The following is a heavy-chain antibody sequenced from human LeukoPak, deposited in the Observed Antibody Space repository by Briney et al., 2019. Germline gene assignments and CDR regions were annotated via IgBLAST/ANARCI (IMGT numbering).Heavy chain of an antibody. V-gene: IGHV4-39*07. CDR2: IYYSGST. Sequence: PSETLSLTCTVSGGSISSSSYYWGWIRQPPGKGLEWIGSIYYSGSTYYNPSLKSRVTISVDTSKNQFSLKLSSVTAADTAVYYCARASSSWYPFDPWGQGTLVTVSS. D-gene: IGHD6-13*01. CDR3: ARASSSWYPFDP. CDR1: GGSISSSSYY. J-gene: IGHJ5*02.